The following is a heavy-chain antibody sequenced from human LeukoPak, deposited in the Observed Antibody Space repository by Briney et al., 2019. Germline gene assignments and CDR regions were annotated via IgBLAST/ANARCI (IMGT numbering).Heavy chain of an antibody. CDR3: ARVRSSSGWYAY. CDR1: GGSISSGSYD. J-gene: IGHJ4*02. D-gene: IGHD6-19*01. Sequence: PSQTLSLTCTVSGGSISSGSYDWRWIRQPAGTGLEWIGRIYTSGSTNYNPSLKSRVTIPVDTSKNQFSLKLSSVAAADTAVYYCARVRSSSGWYAYWGQGTLVTVSS. V-gene: IGHV4-61*02. CDR2: IYTSGST.